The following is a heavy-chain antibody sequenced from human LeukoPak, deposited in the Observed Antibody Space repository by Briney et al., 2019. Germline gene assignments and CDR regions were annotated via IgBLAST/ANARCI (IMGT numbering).Heavy chain of an antibody. CDR2: INHSGST. Sequence: PSETLSLTCAVYGGSFSGYYWSWIRQPPGKELEWIGEINHSGSTNYNPSLKSRVTISVDTSKNQFSLKLSSVTAADTAVYYCARVDTAMAKDPYYFDYWGQGTLVTVSS. CDR3: ARVDTAMAKDPYYFDY. J-gene: IGHJ4*02. CDR1: GGSFSGYY. D-gene: IGHD5-18*01. V-gene: IGHV4-34*01.